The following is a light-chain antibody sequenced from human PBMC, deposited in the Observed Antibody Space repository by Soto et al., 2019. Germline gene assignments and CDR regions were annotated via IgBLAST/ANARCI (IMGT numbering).Light chain of an antibody. J-gene: IGKJ5*01. V-gene: IGKV1-39*01. Sequence: DIQMSQSPSTLSASVGDGVVITCRARQSIGTYLSWYQQKPGKAPKLLIYDSSNLETGVPSRFSGSGSGTDFSLTINGLQPEDFATYFCQQSFSVPITFGQGTRLEI. CDR1: QSIGTY. CDR2: DSS. CDR3: QQSFSVPIT.